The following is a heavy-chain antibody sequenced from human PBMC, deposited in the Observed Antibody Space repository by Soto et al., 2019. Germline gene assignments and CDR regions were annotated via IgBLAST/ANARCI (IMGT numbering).Heavy chain of an antibody. D-gene: IGHD6-19*01. CDR2: THNSGNT. Sequence: SETMSLTCTVSGGNVSSDYGSWIRQPPGKGLEWIGYTHNSGNTDYNPSLKSRVTISLDASRNEFSLSLRSVTAADTAVYYCAKGGWYEDHWGQGTLVTVSS. CDR3: AKGGWYEDH. J-gene: IGHJ4*02. CDR1: GGNVSSDY. V-gene: IGHV4-59*08.